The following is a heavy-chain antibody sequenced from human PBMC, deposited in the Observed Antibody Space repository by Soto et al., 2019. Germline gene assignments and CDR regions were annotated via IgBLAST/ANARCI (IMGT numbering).Heavy chain of an antibody. Sequence: QVQLVESGGGVVQPGRSLRLSCAASGFTFSSYGMHWVRQAPGKGLEWVAVISYDGSNKYYADSVKGRFTISRDNSKNTLYLQMNSLRAEDTAVYYCAKARYSSPTYYYYTDVWGKGTTVTVSS. CDR2: ISYDGSNK. V-gene: IGHV3-30*18. CDR3: AKARYSSPTYYYYTDV. D-gene: IGHD6-13*01. J-gene: IGHJ6*03. CDR1: GFTFSSYG.